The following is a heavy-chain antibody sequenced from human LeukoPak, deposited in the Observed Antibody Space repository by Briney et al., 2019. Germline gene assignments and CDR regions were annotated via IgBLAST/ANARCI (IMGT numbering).Heavy chain of an antibody. V-gene: IGHV1-2*02. CDR3: ARGSSWWNTVTTWYYYYGMDV. D-gene: IGHD4-17*01. CDR1: GYTFTGQY. CDR2: INPNSGGT. J-gene: IGHJ6*02. Sequence: ASVKVSCKTSGYTFTGQYLHWVRQAPGQGLEWMGWINPNSGGTKSAQKFQGRVIMTRDTSISTAYMELRSLSSDDTAVYYCARGSSWWNTVTTWYYYYGMDVWGQGTTVTVSS.